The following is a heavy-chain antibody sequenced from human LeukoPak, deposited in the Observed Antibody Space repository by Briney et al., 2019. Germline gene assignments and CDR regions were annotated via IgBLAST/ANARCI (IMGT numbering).Heavy chain of an antibody. J-gene: IGHJ4*02. D-gene: IGHD6-19*01. CDR3: ARGYSSAFTDY. Sequence: PSETLSLTCAVYGGSFSGYYWSWIRQPPGKGLEWIGEINHNGSTNYNPSLKSRVTISVDTSKNQFSLKLSSVTAADTAVYYCARGYSSAFTDYWGQGTLVTVSS. CDR1: GGSFSGYY. V-gene: IGHV4-34*01. CDR2: INHNGST.